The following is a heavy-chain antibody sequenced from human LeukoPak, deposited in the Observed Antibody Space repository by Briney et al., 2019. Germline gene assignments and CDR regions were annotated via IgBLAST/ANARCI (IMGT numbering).Heavy chain of an antibody. V-gene: IGHV3-33*01. CDR3: ASRREYCSTTSCSATFDI. J-gene: IGHJ3*02. CDR2: LWYDGSNK. Sequence: GGSLRLSCAASGFTFRSYGMHWVRQAPGKGLEWVAVLWYDGSNKYYADSVKGRFTISRDNFKNTLFLQMNSLRAEDTAVYYCASRREYCSTTSCSATFDIWGQGTMVTVSS. D-gene: IGHD2-2*01. CDR1: GFTFRSYG.